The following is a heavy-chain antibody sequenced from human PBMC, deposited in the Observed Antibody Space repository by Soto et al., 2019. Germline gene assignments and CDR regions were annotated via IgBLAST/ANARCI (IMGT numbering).Heavy chain of an antibody. CDR3: ARPVGGRLTVTPYDY. V-gene: IGHV4-39*01. CDR2: IYYSGST. D-gene: IGHD4-4*01. CDR1: GGSISSSSYY. Sequence: LSLTCTVSGGSISSSSYYWGWIRQPPGKGLEWIGSIYYSGSTYYNPSLKSRVTISVDTSKNQFSLKLSSVTAADTAVYYCARPVGGRLTVTPYDYWGQGTLVTVSS. J-gene: IGHJ4*02.